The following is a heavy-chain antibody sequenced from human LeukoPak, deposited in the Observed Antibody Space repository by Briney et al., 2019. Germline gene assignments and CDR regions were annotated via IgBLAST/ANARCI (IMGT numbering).Heavy chain of an antibody. V-gene: IGHV3-23*01. J-gene: IGHJ4*02. D-gene: IGHD1-14*01. CDR3: ARARYNPYYFDY. CDR1: GFTFSSYA. CDR2: ISGSGSNT. Sequence: PGGSLRLSCAASGFTFSSYAMSWVRQAPGKGLEWVSTISGSGSNTYYADSVKGRFTISRDNSKNTLYLQMNSLRAEDTAIYYCARARYNPYYFDYWGQGTLVTVSS.